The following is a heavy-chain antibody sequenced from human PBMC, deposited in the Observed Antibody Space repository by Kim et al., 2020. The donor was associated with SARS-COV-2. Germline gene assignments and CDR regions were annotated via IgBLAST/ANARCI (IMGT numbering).Heavy chain of an antibody. CDR3: ARSLTPLGKEPPKGLPYYFDY. Sequence: GGSLRLSCAASGFTFSSYSMNWVRQAPGKGLEWVSYISSSSSTIYYADSVKGRFTISRDNAKNSLYLQMNSLRAEDTAVYYCARSLTPLGKEPPKGLPYYFDYWGQGTLVTVSS. CDR2: ISSSSSTI. J-gene: IGHJ4*02. V-gene: IGHV3-48*04. CDR1: GFTFSSYS. D-gene: IGHD2-21*02.